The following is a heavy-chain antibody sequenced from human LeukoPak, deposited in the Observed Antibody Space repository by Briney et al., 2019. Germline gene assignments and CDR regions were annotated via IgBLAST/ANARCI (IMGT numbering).Heavy chain of an antibody. D-gene: IGHD6-6*01. V-gene: IGHV1-2*02. CDR1: GYTFTAYY. Sequence: ASVKVSCKASGYTFTAYYMHWVRQAPGQGLEWVGWINPNSGGTNYAQKFQGRVTMTRDTSISTAYMELSRLRSDDTAVYYCARVGYSSSTYFDYWGQGTLVTVSS. CDR3: ARVGYSSSTYFDY. CDR2: INPNSGGT. J-gene: IGHJ4*02.